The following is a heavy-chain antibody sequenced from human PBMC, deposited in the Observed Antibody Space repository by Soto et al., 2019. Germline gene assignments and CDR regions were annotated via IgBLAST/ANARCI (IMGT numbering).Heavy chain of an antibody. CDR3: AREPPEYGL. CDR2: ISYDGSNK. V-gene: IGHV3-30-3*01. CDR1: GFTFSSYA. J-gene: IGHJ4*02. Sequence: QVQLVESGGGVVQPGRSLRLSCAASGFTFSSYAMHWVRQAPGKGLEWVAVISYDGSNKYYADSVKGRFTISRDNSKNTLYLQMNSLRAEDTAVYYCAREPPEYGLWGQGTLVTVSS. D-gene: IGHD2-2*01.